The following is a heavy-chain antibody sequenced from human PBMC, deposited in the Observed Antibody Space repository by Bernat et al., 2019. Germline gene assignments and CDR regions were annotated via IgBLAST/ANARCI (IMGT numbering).Heavy chain of an antibody. Sequence: EVQLVESGGGLVQPGGSLTLSCEASGFTFSIYSLNWVRQAPGKGLEWLSYISSTNEIHYTDSVKGQFTISRDDARNSLSLQMNSLRTEDTAVYYCARDFNWSIDYWGQGTLVTVSS. V-gene: IGHV3-48*01. CDR3: ARDFNWSIDY. D-gene: IGHD1-1*01. J-gene: IGHJ4*02. CDR1: GFTFSIYS. CDR2: ISSTNEI.